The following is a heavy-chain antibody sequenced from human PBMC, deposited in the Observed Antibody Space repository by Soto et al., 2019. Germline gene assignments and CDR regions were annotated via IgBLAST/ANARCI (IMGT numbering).Heavy chain of an antibody. CDR1: GYTFTSYG. CDR3: ARASVVPAAMAYYYYGMDV. CDR2: ISAYNGNT. D-gene: IGHD2-2*01. Sequence: ASVKVSCKASGYTFTSYGISWVRQAPGQGLEWMGWISAYNGNTNYAQKLQGRVTMTTDTSTSTACMELRSLRSDDTAVYYCARASVVPAAMAYYYYGMDVWGQGTTVP. J-gene: IGHJ6*02. V-gene: IGHV1-18*04.